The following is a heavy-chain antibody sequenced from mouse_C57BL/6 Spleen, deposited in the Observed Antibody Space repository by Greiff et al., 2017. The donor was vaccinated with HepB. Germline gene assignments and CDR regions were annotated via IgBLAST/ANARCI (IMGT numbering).Heavy chain of an antibody. D-gene: IGHD2-5*01. V-gene: IGHV1-18*01. Sequence: EVQLQQSGPELVKPGASVKIPCKASGYTFTDYNMDWVKQSHGKSLEWIGDINPNNGGTIYNQKFKGKATLTVDKSSSTAYMELRSLTSEDTAVYYCARRSYSNNGAWFAYWGQGTLVTVSA. J-gene: IGHJ3*01. CDR1: GYTFTDYN. CDR2: INPNNGGT. CDR3: ARRSYSNNGAWFAY.